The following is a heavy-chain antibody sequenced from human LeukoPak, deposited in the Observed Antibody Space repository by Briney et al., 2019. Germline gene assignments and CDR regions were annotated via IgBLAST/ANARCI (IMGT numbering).Heavy chain of an antibody. CDR3: ARGGITMIVVVD. V-gene: IGHV3-21*01. Sequence: GGSLRLSCAASGFIFSSYSMNWVRQAPGKGLEWVSSISSSSSYIYYADSVKGRFTISRDNAKNSLYLQMNSLRAEDTAVYYCARGGITMIVVVDWGQGTLVTVSS. CDR2: ISSSSSYI. D-gene: IGHD3-22*01. J-gene: IGHJ4*02. CDR1: GFIFSSYS.